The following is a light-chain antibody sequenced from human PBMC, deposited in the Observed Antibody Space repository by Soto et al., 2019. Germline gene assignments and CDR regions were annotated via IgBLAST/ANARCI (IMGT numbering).Light chain of an antibody. J-gene: IGKJ4*01. CDR3: QQYGDSPLT. CDR2: GAS. V-gene: IGKV3-20*01. CDR1: QTVSSSY. Sequence: EIVLTQSPGTLSLSPGERATLSCRASQTVSSSYLGWYQQKAGQAPRLLIYGASGRATGIPDRFSGSGSGTDFTLTISGLEPEDFAVYYCQQYGDSPLTFGGGTKVEIK.